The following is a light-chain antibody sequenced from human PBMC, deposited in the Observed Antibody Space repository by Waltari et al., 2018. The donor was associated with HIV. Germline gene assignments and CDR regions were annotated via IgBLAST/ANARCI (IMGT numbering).Light chain of an antibody. CDR3: SSYTSSNTLI. V-gene: IGLV2-14*01. CDR2: EVS. CDR1: SNAIGGYNF. Sequence: QSALTQPASVSGSPGQSLTISCTGTSNAIGGYNFVSWYQHHPGNAPNRMISEVSKRPSGVSDRFSGSKSGNTASLTISGLQAEDEADYYCSSYTSSNTLIFGGGTRLTVL. J-gene: IGLJ2*01.